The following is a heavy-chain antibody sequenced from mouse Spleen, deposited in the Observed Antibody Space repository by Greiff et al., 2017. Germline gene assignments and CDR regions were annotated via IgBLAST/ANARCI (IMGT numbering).Heavy chain of an antibody. CDR2: IYPSDSET. J-gene: IGHJ2*01. CDR1: GYTFTSYW. V-gene: IGHV1-61*01. Sequence: QVQLQQPGAELVRPGSSVKLSCKASGYTFTSYWMDWVKQRPGQGLEWIGNIYPSDSETHYNQKFKDKATLTVDKSSSTAYMQLSSLTSEDSAVYYCARSSPGDYWGQGTTLTVSS. CDR3: ARSSPGDY.